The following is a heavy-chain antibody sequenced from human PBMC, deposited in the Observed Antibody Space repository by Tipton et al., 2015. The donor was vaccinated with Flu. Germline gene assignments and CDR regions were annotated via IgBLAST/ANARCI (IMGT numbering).Heavy chain of an antibody. CDR3: ASMRGVVTATDS. V-gene: IGHV3-7*01. CDR1: GFTFSDYW. D-gene: IGHD2-21*02. CDR2: IKRDGSEK. J-gene: IGHJ5*01. Sequence: SLRLSCAASGFTFSDYWMSWVRQAPGKGLEWVANIKRDGSEKHYVDSVKGRFTISRDNAKQSLSLQMNTLRVEDTAVYYCASMRGVVTATDSWGQGTLVTVSS.